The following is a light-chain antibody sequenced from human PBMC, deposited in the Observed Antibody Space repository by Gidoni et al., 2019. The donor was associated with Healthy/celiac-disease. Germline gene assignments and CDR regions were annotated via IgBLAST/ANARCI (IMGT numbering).Light chain of an antibody. CDR1: QSISSY. CDR3: QQSYSTPLT. Sequence: DIQMTHSPSSLSASVGDRVTITCRASQSISSYLNWYQQKPGKAPKLLIYAASSLQSGVPSRFSGSGSGTDFTLTISSLQPGDFATYYYQQSYSTPLTFGGGTKVEIK. CDR2: AAS. J-gene: IGKJ4*01. V-gene: IGKV1-39*01.